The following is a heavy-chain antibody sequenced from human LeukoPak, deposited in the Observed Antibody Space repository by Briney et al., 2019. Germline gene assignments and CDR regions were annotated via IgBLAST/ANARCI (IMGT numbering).Heavy chain of an antibody. V-gene: IGHV1-69*06. J-gene: IGHJ6*04. CDR1: GGTFSSYA. CDR2: IIPIFGTA. D-gene: IGHD3-3*01. CDR3: ARGLYYDFWSGLAAVRGVQAGMDV. Sequence: GASVKVSCKASGGTFSSYAISWVRQAPGQGLEWMGGIIPIFGTANYAQKFQGRVTITADKSTSTAYMELSSLRSEDTAVYYCARGLYYDFWSGLAAVRGVQAGMDVWGKGTTVTVSS.